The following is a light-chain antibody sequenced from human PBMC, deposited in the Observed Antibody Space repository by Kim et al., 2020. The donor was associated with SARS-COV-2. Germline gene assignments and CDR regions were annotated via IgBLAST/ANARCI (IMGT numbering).Light chain of an antibody. CDR2: DVF. J-gene: IGLJ2*01. V-gene: IGLV2-14*03. CDR1: TSDIGGYDS. CDR3: SSYSTSSTSVL. Sequence: QSALTQPASVSEFPGQSITISCTGTTSDIGGYDSVSWYQQHPGKAPKLMIYDVFYRPSGVSDRFSGSKSGNTASLTISGLQAEDEADYYCSSYSTSSTSVLFGGGTKLTVL.